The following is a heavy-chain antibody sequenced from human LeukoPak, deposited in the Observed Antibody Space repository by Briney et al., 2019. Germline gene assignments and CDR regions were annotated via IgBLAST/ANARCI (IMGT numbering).Heavy chain of an antibody. D-gene: IGHD4-23*01. Sequence: PSETLSLTCTVSGASISSYYWSWIRQPPGKGLEWIGWIFYSGSTNYNPSLTSRVTISVDTSKNQFSLKLSSVTAADTAVYYCARNGGNSDVVDWGQGTLVTVFS. CDR3: ARNGGNSDVVD. V-gene: IGHV4-59*12. J-gene: IGHJ4*02. CDR1: GASISSYY. CDR2: IFYSGST.